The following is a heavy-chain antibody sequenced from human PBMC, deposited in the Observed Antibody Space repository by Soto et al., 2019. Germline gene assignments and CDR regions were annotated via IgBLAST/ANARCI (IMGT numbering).Heavy chain of an antibody. J-gene: IGHJ5*02. D-gene: IGHD3-10*01. V-gene: IGHV1-8*01. CDR1: GYTFTSYD. CDR3: ARGIHGSGSYDSWFYP. CDR2: MNPNSGNT. Sequence: ASVKVSCKASGYTFTSYDIHWVRQATGQGLEWMGWMNPNSGNTGYAQKFQGRVTMSRNTSISTAYMELSSLRSEDTAVYYCARGIHGSGSYDSWFYPWGQGTPVTVSS.